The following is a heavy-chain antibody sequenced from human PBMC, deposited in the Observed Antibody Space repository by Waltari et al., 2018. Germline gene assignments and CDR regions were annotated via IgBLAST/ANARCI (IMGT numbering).Heavy chain of an antibody. Sequence: QVQLQESGPGLVKPSETLSLTCTVSGGSISSYYWSWIRQPAGKGLEWIGRIYISGSTNYNPALKSRVTMSLDTSKNHFSLTRSSVTAADTAVYYCARVFWTSASSGVSFLDPWGQGTLVTVSS. J-gene: IGHJ5*02. D-gene: IGHD3-3*01. V-gene: IGHV4-4*07. CDR1: GGSISSYY. CDR3: ARVFWTSASSGVSFLDP. CDR2: IYISGST.